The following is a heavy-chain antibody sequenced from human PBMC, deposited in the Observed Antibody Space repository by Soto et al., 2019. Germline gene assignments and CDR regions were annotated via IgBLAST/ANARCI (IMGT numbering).Heavy chain of an antibody. D-gene: IGHD2-15*01. CDR1: GGSPSSGGYY. Sequence: SETLSLTCTVSGGSPSSGGYYWSWIRQHPGKGLEWIGYIYYSGSTYYNPSLKSRVTISVDTSKNQFSLKLSSVTAADTAVYYCARATPNCSGGSCYTSTNFRLIACARNYYDGMAVLNQGSSVTVSS. CDR3: ARATPNCSGGSCYTSTNFRLIACARNYYDGMAV. V-gene: IGHV4-31*03. CDR2: IYYSGST. J-gene: IGHJ6*02.